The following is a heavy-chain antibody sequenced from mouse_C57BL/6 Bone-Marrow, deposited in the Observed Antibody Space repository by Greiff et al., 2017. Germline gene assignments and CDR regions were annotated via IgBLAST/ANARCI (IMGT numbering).Heavy chain of an antibody. CDR1: GYTFTSYG. CDR3: ARRRKLTGTWFAY. CDR2: IYPRSGNT. Sequence: QVQLQQSGAELARPGASVKLSCKASGYTFTSYGISWVKQRPGQGLEWIGEIYPRSGNTYYNEKFKGKATLTADKSSSTAYMELRSLTSEDSAVYFCARRRKLTGTWFAYWGQGTLVTVSA. D-gene: IGHD4-1*01. J-gene: IGHJ3*01. V-gene: IGHV1-81*01.